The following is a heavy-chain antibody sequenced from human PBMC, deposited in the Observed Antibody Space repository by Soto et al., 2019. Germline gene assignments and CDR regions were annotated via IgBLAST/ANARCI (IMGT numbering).Heavy chain of an antibody. CDR1: GFSLSTSGMR. D-gene: IGHD6-19*01. V-gene: IGHV2-70*04. Sequence: SGPTLVNPTQTLTLTCTFSGFSLSTSGMRVSWIRQPPGKALEWLARIDWDDDKFYSTSLKTRLTISKDTPKNQVVLTMTNMDPVDAATYYCARTRVKESVAEWFDPWGQGTLVTVSS. CDR3: ARTRVKESVAEWFDP. J-gene: IGHJ5*02. CDR2: IDWDDDK.